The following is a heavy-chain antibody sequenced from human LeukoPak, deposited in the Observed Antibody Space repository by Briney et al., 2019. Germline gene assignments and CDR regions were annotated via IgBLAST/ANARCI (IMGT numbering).Heavy chain of an antibody. CDR1: GGSISSNY. CDR3: ARAIWYGSGTTASDS. CDR2: IYNSGST. Sequence: SETLSLTCTVSGGSISSNYWSWIRQPAGKGLEWIGRIYNSGSTNYNTNYNPSLSSRATMSVDTSKKQFSLKLNSVTAADTAVYFCARAIWYGSGTTASDSWGQGTLVTVSS. D-gene: IGHD3-10*01. J-gene: IGHJ4*02. V-gene: IGHV4-4*07.